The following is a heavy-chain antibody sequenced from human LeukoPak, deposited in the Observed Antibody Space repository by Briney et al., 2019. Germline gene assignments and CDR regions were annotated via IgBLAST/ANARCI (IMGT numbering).Heavy chain of an antibody. CDR2: IKQDGSEK. J-gene: IGHJ4*02. CDR1: GFTFSSYW. V-gene: IGHV3-7*01. CDR3: ARDVLGYIVATSPFDY. Sequence: GGSLRLSCAASGFTFSSYWMSWVRQAPGKGLEWVANIKQDGSEKYYVDSVKGRFTISRDNAKNSLYLQMNSLRAEDTAVYHCARDVLGYIVATSPFDYWGQGTLVTVSS. D-gene: IGHD5-12*01.